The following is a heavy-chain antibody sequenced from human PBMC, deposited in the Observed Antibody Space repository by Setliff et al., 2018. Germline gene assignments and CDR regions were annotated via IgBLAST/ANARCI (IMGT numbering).Heavy chain of an antibody. J-gene: IGHJ4*02. V-gene: IGHV3-20*04. Sequence: RPGGSLRLSCAASGLTLTPYTMTWVRQAPGKGPEWVSGISWNSYHIDYAGSVRGRFTISRDNAKNSLYLQMNSLTTEDTAFYYCVKSDRDSSGWYPDYWGQGTLVTVSS. CDR1: GLTLTPYT. CDR3: VKSDRDSSGWYPDY. CDR2: ISWNSYHI. D-gene: IGHD6-19*01.